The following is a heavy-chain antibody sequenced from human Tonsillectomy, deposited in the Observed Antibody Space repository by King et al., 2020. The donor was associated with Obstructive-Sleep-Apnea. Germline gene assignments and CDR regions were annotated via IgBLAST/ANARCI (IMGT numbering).Heavy chain of an antibody. J-gene: IGHJ4*02. CDR3: ARDRVVATITLPFDY. V-gene: IGHV1-2*02. CDR2: IDPYSGDT. Sequence: VQLVQSGAEVKKPGASVKVSCKTSGYTFTGYYIYWVRQAPGQGLECMGWIDPYSGDTNYAQNFQGRVTMTRDTSISTAYMELNRLRFDDTAVYYCARDRVVATITLPFDYWGQGTLVTVSS. D-gene: IGHD5-12*01. CDR1: GYTFTGYY.